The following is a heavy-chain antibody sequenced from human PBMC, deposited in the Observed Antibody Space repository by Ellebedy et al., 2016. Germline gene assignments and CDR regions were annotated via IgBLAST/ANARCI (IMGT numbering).Heavy chain of an antibody. J-gene: IGHJ6*02. Sequence: ASVKVSXKASGYTFTSYDINWVRQATGQGLEWMGWMNPNNGNTNYAQKLQGRVTMTTDTSTSTAYMELRSLRSDDTAVYYCARVPYDYGDLDYYYYYGMDVWGQGTTVTVSS. D-gene: IGHD4-17*01. V-gene: IGHV1-18*01. CDR3: ARVPYDYGDLDYYYYYGMDV. CDR1: GYTFTSYD. CDR2: MNPNNGNT.